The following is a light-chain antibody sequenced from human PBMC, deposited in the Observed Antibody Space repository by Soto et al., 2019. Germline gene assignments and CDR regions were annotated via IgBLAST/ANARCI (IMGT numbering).Light chain of an antibody. J-gene: IGKJ4*01. CDR1: QSVSIN. CDR2: GAS. Sequence: EMVMTQSPATLSVSPGERATLSCRASQSVSINLAWYQQRPGQTPRLLVYGASTRAAGIPDRFRGSGSGTEFTLTISSLQSEDYGVYYCQQYDNWPPLTFGGGTKVEIK. V-gene: IGKV3D-15*01. CDR3: QQYDNWPPLT.